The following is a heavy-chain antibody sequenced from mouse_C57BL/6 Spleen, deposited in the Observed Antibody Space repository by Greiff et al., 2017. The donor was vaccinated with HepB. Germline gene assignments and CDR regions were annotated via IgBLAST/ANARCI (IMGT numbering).Heavy chain of an antibody. CDR2: ISSGGSYT. J-gene: IGHJ4*01. CDR3: ARHITTVVGYYAMDY. V-gene: IGHV5-6*02. D-gene: IGHD1-1*01. CDR1: GFTFSSYG. Sequence: DVMLVESGGDLVKPGGSLKLSCAASGFTFSSYGMSWVRQTPDKRLEWVATISSGGSYTYYPDSVKGRFTISRDNAKNTLYLQMSSLKSEDTAMYYCARHITTVVGYYAMDYWGQGTSVTVSS.